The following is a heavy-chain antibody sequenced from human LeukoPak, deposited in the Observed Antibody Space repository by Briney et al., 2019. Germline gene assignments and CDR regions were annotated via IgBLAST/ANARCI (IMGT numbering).Heavy chain of an antibody. Sequence: GGSLRLSCAASGFTFSSYAMSWVRQAPGKGLEWVSAISGSGGSTYYADSVKGRFTISRDNSKNTLYLQMNSLRAEDTAVYYCAKTLSTNDFWSGYPPYYFGYWGQGTLVTVSS. CDR3: AKTLSTNDFWSGYPPYYFGY. CDR2: ISGSGGST. J-gene: IGHJ4*02. V-gene: IGHV3-23*01. CDR1: GFTFSSYA. D-gene: IGHD3-3*01.